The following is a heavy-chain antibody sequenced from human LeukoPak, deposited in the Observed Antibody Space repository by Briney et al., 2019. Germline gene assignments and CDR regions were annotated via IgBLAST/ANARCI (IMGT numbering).Heavy chain of an antibody. J-gene: IGHJ4*02. CDR1: GFTFSSYA. Sequence: QPGGSLRLSCAASGFTFSSYAMSWVRQAPGKGLEWVSAISGSGGSTYYADSVKGRFTISRDNSKSTLYLQMNSLRAEDTAVYYCARGGTRYDSSGYLPFDYWGQGTLVTVSS. V-gene: IGHV3-23*01. CDR2: ISGSGGST. CDR3: ARGGTRYDSSGYLPFDY. D-gene: IGHD3-22*01.